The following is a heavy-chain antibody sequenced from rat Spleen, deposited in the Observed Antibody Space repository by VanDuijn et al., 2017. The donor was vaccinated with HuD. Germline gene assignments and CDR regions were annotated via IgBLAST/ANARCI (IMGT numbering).Heavy chain of an antibody. D-gene: IGHD1-1*01. CDR3: ARHPDYSNYFDY. CDR1: GFTFSDYY. V-gene: IGHV5-25*01. CDR2: ISPSGRNT. Sequence: EVQLVESDGGLVQPGRSLKLSCAASGFTFSDYYMAWVRQAPTKGLEWVATISPSGRNTYYRDSVRGRFTISRDNAKSTLYLQMESLKSEDTATYFCARHPDYSNYFDYWGQGVMVTVSS. J-gene: IGHJ2*01.